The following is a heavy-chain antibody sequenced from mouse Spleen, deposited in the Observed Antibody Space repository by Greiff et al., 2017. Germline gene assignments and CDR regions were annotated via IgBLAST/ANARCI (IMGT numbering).Heavy chain of an antibody. CDR3: AIYDGYYDY. Sequence: EVKLVESGGGLVKPGGSLKLSCAASGFTFSSYAMSWVRQTPEKRLEWVAAINSNGGSTYYPDTVKDRFTISRDNAKNTLYLQMSSLRSEDTALYYCAIYDGYYDYWGQGTTLTVSS. J-gene: IGHJ2*01. CDR2: INSNGGST. D-gene: IGHD2-3*01. V-gene: IGHV5-6-2*01. CDR1: GFTFSSYA.